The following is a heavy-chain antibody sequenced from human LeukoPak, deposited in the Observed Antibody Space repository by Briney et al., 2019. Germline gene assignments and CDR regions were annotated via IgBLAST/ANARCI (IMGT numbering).Heavy chain of an antibody. CDR2: TGSTGVST. CDR1: GFTFSSYA. V-gene: IGHV3-23*01. Sequence: GGSLRLSCAASGFTFSSYAMNWVRQAPGKGLEWVSGTGSTGVSTFYADSVKGRFTVSRDNSKNTLSLQMNSLRAEDTAVYYCAKDPGVVPAHYFDYWGQGTLVTVSS. J-gene: IGHJ4*02. CDR3: AKDPGVVPAHYFDY. D-gene: IGHD2-2*01.